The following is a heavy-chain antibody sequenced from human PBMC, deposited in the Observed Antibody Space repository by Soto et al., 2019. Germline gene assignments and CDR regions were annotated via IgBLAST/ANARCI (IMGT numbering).Heavy chain of an antibody. CDR3: ARATYYYYGMDV. D-gene: IGHD1-26*01. Sequence: LSLTCTVSGGSVSSGSYYWSWVRQPPGKGLEWIAYIYYSGSTNYNPSLKSRVTISVDRSKNQCSLKLNSVTAADTAVYYCARATYYYYGMDVWGQGTTVTVSS. CDR1: GGSVSSGSYY. V-gene: IGHV4-61*01. J-gene: IGHJ6*02. CDR2: IYYSGST.